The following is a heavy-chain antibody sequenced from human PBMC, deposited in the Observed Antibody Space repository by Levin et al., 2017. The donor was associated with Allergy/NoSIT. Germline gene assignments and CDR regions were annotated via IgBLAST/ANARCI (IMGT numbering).Heavy chain of an antibody. J-gene: IGHJ4*02. CDR3: ARVLGRGYSSGSFDY. CDR2: INPNSGGT. V-gene: IGHV1-2*02. D-gene: IGHD6-19*01. CDR1: GYTFTGYY. Sequence: GESLKISCKASGYTFTGYYMHWVRQAPGQGLEWMGWINPNSGGTNYAQKFQGRVTMTRDTSISTAYMELSRLRSDDTAVYYCARVLGRGYSSGSFDYWGQGTLVTVSS.